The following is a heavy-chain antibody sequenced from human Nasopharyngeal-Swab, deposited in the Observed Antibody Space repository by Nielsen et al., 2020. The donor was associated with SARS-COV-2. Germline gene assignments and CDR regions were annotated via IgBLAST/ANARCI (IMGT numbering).Heavy chain of an antibody. D-gene: IGHD2-15*01. CDR3: ARERVAWIVVVVAGREFDP. CDR2: ISYDGSNK. J-gene: IGHJ5*02. V-gene: IGHV3-30-3*01. CDR1: GFTFSSYA. Sequence: GEPLKISCAASGFTFSSYAMHWVRQAPGKGLEWVAVISYDGSNKYYADSVKGRFTISRDNSKNTLYLQMNSLRAEDTAVYYCARERVAWIVVVVAGREFDPWGQGTLVTVSS.